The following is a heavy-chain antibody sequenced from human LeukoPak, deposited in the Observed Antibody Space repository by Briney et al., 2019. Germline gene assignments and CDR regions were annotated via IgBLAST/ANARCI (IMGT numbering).Heavy chain of an antibody. J-gene: IGHJ4*02. D-gene: IGHD4-17*01. CDR3: AGLGGTVTWDY. V-gene: IGHV3-7*01. CDR2: IKEDGSEK. Sequence: GGSLRLSCATSGFTFSTFAMIWVRQPPGKGLEWVANIKEDGSEKYYVDSVKGRFTISRDNAKNSLYLQMNGLRVEDTAVYYCAGLGGTVTWDYWGQGTLVTVSS. CDR1: GFTFSTFA.